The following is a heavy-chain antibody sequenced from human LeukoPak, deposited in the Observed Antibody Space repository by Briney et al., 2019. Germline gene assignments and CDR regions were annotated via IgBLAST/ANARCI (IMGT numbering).Heavy chain of an antibody. Sequence: PSETLSLTCTVSGGSISSSYYWGWIRQPPGKGLEWIGSIYYSGSTYYNPSLKSRVTISVDTSKNQFSLKLSSVTAADTAVYYCARHIEGILTGYWGRFDPWGQGTLVTVSS. D-gene: IGHD3-9*01. CDR3: ARHIEGILTGYWGRFDP. J-gene: IGHJ5*02. V-gene: IGHV4-39*01. CDR2: IYYSGST. CDR1: GGSISSSYY.